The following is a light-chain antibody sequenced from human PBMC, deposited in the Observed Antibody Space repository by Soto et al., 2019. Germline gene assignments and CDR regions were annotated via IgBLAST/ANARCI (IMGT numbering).Light chain of an antibody. V-gene: IGKV1-39*01. J-gene: IGKJ4*01. CDR2: DAS. CDR3: QPSYSTPPT. Sequence: DSQMTQSPSSLSASVGDRVTITCRASQSIGNYLNWYQQKPGKAPKLLIYDASSLQSGVPSRFSGSRSGTDFTLNISRLQPEEFATYRCQPSYSTPPTFGGGTRVEIK. CDR1: QSIGNY.